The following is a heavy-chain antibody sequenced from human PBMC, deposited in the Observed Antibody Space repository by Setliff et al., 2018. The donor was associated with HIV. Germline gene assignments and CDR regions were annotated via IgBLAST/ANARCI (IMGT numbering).Heavy chain of an antibody. J-gene: IGHJ4*02. CDR3: AGGGVYYYDSSGWSMDY. D-gene: IGHD3-22*01. Sequence: GASVKVSCKASGGTFSSYAISWVRQAPGQGLDWMGGIIPVFGTTNYAQKFQGRVTITADESTSTAYMELSSLRSEDTAVYYCAGGGVYYYDSSGWSMDYWGQGTLVTVSS. CDR1: GGTFSSYA. CDR2: IIPVFGTT. V-gene: IGHV1-69*13.